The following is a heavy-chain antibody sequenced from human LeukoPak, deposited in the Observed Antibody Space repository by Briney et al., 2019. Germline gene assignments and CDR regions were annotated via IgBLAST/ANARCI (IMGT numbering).Heavy chain of an antibody. Sequence: SETLSLTCTVSGGSISSGSYYWSWIRQPAGKGLEWIGRIYTSGSTNYNPSPKSRVTISVDTSKNQFSLKLSSVPAADTAVYYCARGAIKLWPYHFDYWGQGTLVTVSS. V-gene: IGHV4-61*02. J-gene: IGHJ4*02. D-gene: IGHD5-18*01. CDR1: GGSISSGSYY. CDR2: IYTSGST. CDR3: ARGAIKLWPYHFDY.